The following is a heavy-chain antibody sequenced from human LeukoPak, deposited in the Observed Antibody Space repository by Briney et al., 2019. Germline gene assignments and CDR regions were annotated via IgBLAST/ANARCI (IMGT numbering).Heavy chain of an antibody. J-gene: IGHJ5*02. CDR3: ARDRITGTTWGPTKNWFDP. CDR1: GFTFSSYW. CDR2: INSDGSST. D-gene: IGHD1-7*01. V-gene: IGHV3-74*01. Sequence: GGSLRLSCAASGFTFSSYWMHWVRQAPGKGLVWVSRINSDGSSTSYADSVKGRFTISRDNAKNTLYLQMNSLRAEDTAVYYCARDRITGTTWGPTKNWFDPWGQGTLVTVSS.